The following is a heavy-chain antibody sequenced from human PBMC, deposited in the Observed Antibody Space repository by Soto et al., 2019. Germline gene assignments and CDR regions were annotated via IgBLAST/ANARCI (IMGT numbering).Heavy chain of an antibody. D-gene: IGHD2-2*01. CDR2: SYPGDSDT. CDR1: GYSFTSYW. J-gene: IGHJ4*02. CDR3: ARQYCSSTSCYQAFDY. Sequence: GESLKISCKGSGYSFTSYWIGWVRQMPGKGLEWMGVSYPGDSDTRYSPSFQGQVTISGDKSISTAYLQWSSLKASDTAMYYCARQYCSSTSCYQAFDYWGQGTLVTVSS. V-gene: IGHV5-51*01.